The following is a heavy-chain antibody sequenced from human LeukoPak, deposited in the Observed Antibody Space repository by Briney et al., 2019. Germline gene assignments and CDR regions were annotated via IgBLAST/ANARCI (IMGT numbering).Heavy chain of an antibody. Sequence: GGSLRLSCAASEFDFSSHAMTWVRQAPGKGLEWVSAISISGSKTYYADSVKGRFTISRDNSKNTLYLQMNSLTAEDTAVFYCVAPASSSTVFYFDYWGQGILVTVSS. D-gene: IGHD6-6*01. J-gene: IGHJ4*02. CDR2: ISISGSKT. CDR3: VAPASSSTVFYFDY. V-gene: IGHV3-23*01. CDR1: EFDFSSHA.